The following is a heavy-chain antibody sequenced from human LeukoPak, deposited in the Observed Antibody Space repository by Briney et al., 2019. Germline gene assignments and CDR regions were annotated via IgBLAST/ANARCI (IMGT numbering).Heavy chain of an antibody. CDR1: GFTFSSYA. D-gene: IGHD4-17*01. Sequence: PGGSLRLSCAASGFTFSSYAMTWVRQAPGKGLEWVSGISGGGTRTYYADSVTGRFTISRDNSKNTVYLQMNSLRGEDTAVYFCAKGGGRGDYDLTGRFSTHFDSWGQGTLVVVSS. CDR3: AKGGGRGDYDLTGRFSTHFDS. CDR2: ISGGGTRT. V-gene: IGHV3-23*01. J-gene: IGHJ4*02.